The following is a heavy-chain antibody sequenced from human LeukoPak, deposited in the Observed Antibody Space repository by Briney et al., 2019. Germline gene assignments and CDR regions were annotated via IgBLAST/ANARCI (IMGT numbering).Heavy chain of an antibody. V-gene: IGHV1-46*01. Sequence: GASVTVSCMASGYTFTSYYIHWVRQAPGQGLEWMGMINPCGGSTSYAQKFQGRVTMTRDTSTSTVYMELRSLGSEHTPVYYCTRGSSHALRYVDRSFSFYYSGAGTPLTVSS. CDR3: TRGSSHALRYVDRSFSFYY. CDR2: INPCGGST. CDR1: GYTFTSYY. J-gene: IGHJ4*02. D-gene: IGHD3-9*01.